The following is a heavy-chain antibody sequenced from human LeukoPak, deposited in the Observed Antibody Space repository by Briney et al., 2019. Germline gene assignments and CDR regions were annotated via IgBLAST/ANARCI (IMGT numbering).Heavy chain of an antibody. CDR2: IWYDGSNK. CDR3: AREGPTGYSSGWYGYY. V-gene: IGHV3-33*08. D-gene: IGHD6-19*01. CDR1: GFTFSSYA. J-gene: IGHJ4*02. Sequence: PGGSLRLSCAASGFTFSSYAMSWVRQAPGKGLEWVADIWYDGSNKYYADSVKGRFTISRDNSKNTLYLQMNSLRAEDTAVYYCAREGPTGYSSGWYGYYWGQGTLVTVSS.